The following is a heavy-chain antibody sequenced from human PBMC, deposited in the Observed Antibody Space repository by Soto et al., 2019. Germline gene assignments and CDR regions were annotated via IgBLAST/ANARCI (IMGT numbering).Heavy chain of an antibody. V-gene: IGHV1-2*04. Sequence: GASVNVSCKASGYTFTGYYMHWVRQAPGQGLEWMGWINPNSGGTNYAQKFQGWVTMTRDTSISTAYMELSRLRSDDTAVYYCARAQDYYYDSSGYFDPWGQGTLVTVSS. D-gene: IGHD3-22*01. CDR2: INPNSGGT. CDR3: ARAQDYYYDSSGYFDP. CDR1: GYTFTGYY. J-gene: IGHJ5*02.